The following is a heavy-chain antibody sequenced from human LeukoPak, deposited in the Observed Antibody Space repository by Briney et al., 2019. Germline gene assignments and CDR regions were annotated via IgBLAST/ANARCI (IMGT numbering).Heavy chain of an antibody. J-gene: IGHJ4*02. V-gene: IGHV4-30-2*01. CDR1: GGSIGSGGYY. Sequence: SQTLSLTCTVSGGSIGSGGYYWSWIRQPPGKGLEWIGYIYHSGSTYYNPSLKSRVTISVDRSKNQFSLKLSSVTAADTAVYYCARDKRYTDYWGQGTLVTVSS. CDR3: ARDKRYTDY. D-gene: IGHD3-16*02. CDR2: IYHSGST.